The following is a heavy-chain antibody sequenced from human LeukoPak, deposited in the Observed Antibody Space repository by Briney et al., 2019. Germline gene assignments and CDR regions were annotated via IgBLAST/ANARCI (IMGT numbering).Heavy chain of an antibody. D-gene: IGHD3-3*01. CDR1: GGSFSGYY. CDR3: ARARNYITIFGVVIADYYFDY. CDR2: INHSGST. J-gene: IGHJ4*02. Sequence: SETLSLTCAVYGGSFSGYYWSWIRQPPGKGLEWIGEINHSGSTNYNPFLKSRVTISVDTSKNQLSLKLSSVTAADTAVYYCARARNYITIFGVVIADYYFDYWGQGTLVTVSS. V-gene: IGHV4-34*01.